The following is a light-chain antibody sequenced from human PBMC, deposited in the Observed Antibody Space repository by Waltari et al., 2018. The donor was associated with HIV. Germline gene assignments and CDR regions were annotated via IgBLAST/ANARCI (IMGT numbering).Light chain of an antibody. V-gene: IGKV1-16*02. CDR3: QQYNSYPFT. Sequence: DIQMTQSPSSLSASVGDRITITCRASQAISNYVAWFQQQPGKAPRSLIYGAYRLQSGVPAKFSGSGSGTDFALTITSLQPEDSATYYCQQYNSYPFTFGGGTKVEI. CDR1: QAISNY. CDR2: GAY. J-gene: IGKJ4*01.